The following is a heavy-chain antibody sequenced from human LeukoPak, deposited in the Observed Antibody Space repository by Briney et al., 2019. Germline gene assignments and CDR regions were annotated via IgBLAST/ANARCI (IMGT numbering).Heavy chain of an antibody. CDR3: ARDPESFYASSGYYLNWSAP. CDR1: GGSISGGSYY. Sequence: SQTLSLTCTVSGGSISGGSYYCSWIRQPAGKGLEWIVRIYTSGSTNYNPSLKERVTISVHTSNNQFSLKLRSVTAAHTAVYHCARDPESFYASSGYYLNWSAPCGQGTLPTVSS. CDR2: IYTSGST. D-gene: IGHD3-22*01. J-gene: IGHJ5*02. V-gene: IGHV4-61*02.